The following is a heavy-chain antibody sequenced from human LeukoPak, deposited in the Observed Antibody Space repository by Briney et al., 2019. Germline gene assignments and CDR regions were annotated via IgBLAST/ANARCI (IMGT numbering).Heavy chain of an antibody. CDR3: ARDKDGWGIHDF. J-gene: IGHJ4*02. CDR1: GFSFSDYG. CDR2: ISYDGSQR. D-gene: IGHD3-16*01. Sequence: GGSLRLSCAASGFSFSDYGLHWVRQAPGKGLEWVALISYDGSQRNFADSVKGRFTTSGDNSKFTMYLEMNSLRADDTAVYFCARDKDGWGIHDFWGQGTLVTVSS. V-gene: IGHV3-30*03.